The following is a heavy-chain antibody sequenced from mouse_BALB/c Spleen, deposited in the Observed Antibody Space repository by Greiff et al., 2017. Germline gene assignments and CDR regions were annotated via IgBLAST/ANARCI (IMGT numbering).Heavy chain of an antibody. D-gene: IGHD1-1*01. Sequence: EVQLQQSGAELVRPGALVKLSCKASGFNIKDYYMHWVKQRPEQGLEWIGWIDPENGNTIYDPKFQGKASITADTSSNTAYLQLSSLTSEDTAVYYCARERGDYYGKFAYWGQGTLVTVSA. CDR1: GFNIKDYY. V-gene: IGHV14-1*02. CDR3: ARERGDYYGKFAY. J-gene: IGHJ3*01. CDR2: IDPENGNT.